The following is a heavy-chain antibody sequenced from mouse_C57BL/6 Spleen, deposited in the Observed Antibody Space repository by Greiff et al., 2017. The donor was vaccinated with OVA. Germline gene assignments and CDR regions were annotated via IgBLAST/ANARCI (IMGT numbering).Heavy chain of an antibody. Sequence: ESGPGLVKPSQSLSLTCSVTGYSITSGYYWNWIRQFPGNKLEWMGYISYDGSNNYNPSLKNRISITRDTSKNQFFLKLNSVTTEDTATYYCARSTVVEAMDYWGQGTSVTVSS. CDR2: ISYDGSN. CDR3: ARSTVVEAMDY. CDR1: GYSITSGYY. D-gene: IGHD1-1*01. J-gene: IGHJ4*01. V-gene: IGHV3-6*01.